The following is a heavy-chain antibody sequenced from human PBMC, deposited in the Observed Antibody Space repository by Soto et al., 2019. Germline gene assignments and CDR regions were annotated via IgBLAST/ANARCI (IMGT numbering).Heavy chain of an antibody. CDR1: GFTFSSYG. J-gene: IGHJ4*02. D-gene: IGHD6-13*01. CDR2: ISYDGSDK. CDR3: GAGQYFSDY. Sequence: QVQLVESGGGVVQPGRSLRLSCAASGFTFSSYGMHWVRQAPGKGLEWVALISYDGSDKDYADSVKGRFTISRDNYKNTLYLQMNSLRVEDTAVYYCGAGQYFSDYWGQGTLVTVSS. V-gene: IGHV3-30*03.